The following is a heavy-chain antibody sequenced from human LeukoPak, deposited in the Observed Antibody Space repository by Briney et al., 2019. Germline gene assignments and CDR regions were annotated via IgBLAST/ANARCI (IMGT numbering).Heavy chain of an antibody. J-gene: IGHJ4*02. CDR3: ARRRRAYCSSTSCSHFDY. CDR1: GGSISSSNW. CDR2: IYHSGST. D-gene: IGHD2-2*01. V-gene: IGHV4-4*02. Sequence: PSETLSLTCAVSGGSISSSNWWSWVRQPPGKGLEWIGEIYHSGSTNYNPSLKSRVTISVDTSKNQFSLKLSSVTAADTAVYYCARRRRAYCSSTSCSHFDYWGQGTLVTVSS.